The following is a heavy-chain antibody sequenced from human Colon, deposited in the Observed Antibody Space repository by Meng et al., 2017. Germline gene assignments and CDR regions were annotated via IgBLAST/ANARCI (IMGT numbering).Heavy chain of an antibody. CDR1: GGSVISNSYY. CDR3: ARDSGYDKNWFDP. J-gene: IGHJ5*02. V-gene: IGHV4-61*01. D-gene: IGHD5-12*01. Sequence: VQLQESGPGLVWPSGTLSLTCTVSGGSVISNSYYWSWIRQPPGKGLEWIGFIYYSGSTNYNPSLKSRVTISVDTSKNQFSLKVSSVTAADTAVYYCARDSGYDKNWFDPWGQGTLVTVSS. CDR2: IYYSGST.